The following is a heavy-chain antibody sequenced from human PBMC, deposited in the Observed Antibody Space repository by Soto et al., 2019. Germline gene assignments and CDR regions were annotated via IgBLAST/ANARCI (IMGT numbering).Heavy chain of an antibody. CDR3: ARSLPWVYGNHRAGWFDP. J-gene: IGHJ5*02. CDR2: INHSGST. V-gene: IGHV4-34*02. D-gene: IGHD2-8*01. Sequence: QVQLQQWGAGLLKPSETLSLTCVVYGGSFSGYYWSWIRQPPGKGLEWIGEINHSGSTNYNPSLKSRVTISVDTSKKQFSVKLSSVTAADTAVYYCARSLPWVYGNHRAGWFDPWGQGTLVTVSS. CDR1: GGSFSGYY.